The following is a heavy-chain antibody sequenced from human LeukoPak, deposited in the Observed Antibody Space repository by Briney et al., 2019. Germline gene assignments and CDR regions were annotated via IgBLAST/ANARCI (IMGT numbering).Heavy chain of an antibody. CDR1: GFTFSSYAMH. D-gene: IGHD3-16*01. V-gene: IGHV4-59*05. CDR3: ARHYGP. CDR2: IYDSGST. J-gene: IGHJ5*02. Sequence: GSLRLSCSASGFTFSSYAMHWVRQAPGKGLEWIGSIYDSGSTYYNPSLKSRVTISVDTSKNQFSLKLNSVTAADTAVYYCARHYGPWGQGTLVTVSS.